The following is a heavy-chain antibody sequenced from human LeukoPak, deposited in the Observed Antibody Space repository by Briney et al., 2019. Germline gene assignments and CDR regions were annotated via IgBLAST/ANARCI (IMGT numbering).Heavy chain of an antibody. CDR1: GCTFSSYA. CDR3: ARGRSEITMVRGVMDGMDV. Sequence: GASVKVSCKASGCTFSSYAISWVRQAPGQGLEWMGRIITILGIANYAQKFQGRVTITADKSTSTAYMELSSLRSEDTAVYYCARGRSEITMVRGVMDGMDVWGQGTTVTVSS. D-gene: IGHD3-10*01. V-gene: IGHV1-69*04. CDR2: IITILGIA. J-gene: IGHJ6*02.